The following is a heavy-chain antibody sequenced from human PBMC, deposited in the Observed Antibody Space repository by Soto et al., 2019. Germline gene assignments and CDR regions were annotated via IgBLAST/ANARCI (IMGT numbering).Heavy chain of an antibody. V-gene: IGHV4-59*01. J-gene: IGHJ4*02. CDR2: VYHSGTT. CDR3: ATRPPGFSYFGAFDH. Sequence: IRQSPGKGPAWIGYVYHSGTTNYNPSLESRVTMSLDTSKNQFSLKLNAVTAADTAVYYCATRPPGFSYFGAFDHWSQGPLLTLPS. D-gene: IGHD2-21*01.